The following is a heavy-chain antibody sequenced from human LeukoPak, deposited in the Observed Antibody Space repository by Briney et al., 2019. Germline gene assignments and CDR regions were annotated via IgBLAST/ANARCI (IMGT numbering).Heavy chain of an antibody. D-gene: IGHD2-21*01. CDR1: GYTFTGYY. V-gene: IGHV1-2*02. Sequence: ASAKVSCKASGYTFTGYYMHWVRQAPGQGLEWMGWINPNSGGTNYAQKFQGRVAMTRDTSISTAYMELSRLRSDDTAVYYCARQPYFDAFDIWGQGTMVTVSS. CDR3: ARQPYFDAFDI. CDR2: INPNSGGT. J-gene: IGHJ3*02.